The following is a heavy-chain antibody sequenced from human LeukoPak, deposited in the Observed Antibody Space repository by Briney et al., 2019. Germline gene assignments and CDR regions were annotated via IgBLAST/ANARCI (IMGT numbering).Heavy chain of an antibody. D-gene: IGHD6-13*01. CDR2: ITTFNDRT. Sequence: ASVKVSCKAFGYIFTSYGITWVRQAPGQGLEWMGRITTFNDRTVLAEKFRGRVTLNTDTTTAYLTLRKLRSDDTAVYYCARSGSSSWSSLLDYWGQGSLVIVSS. CDR3: ARSGSSSWSSLLDY. CDR1: GYIFTSYG. V-gene: IGHV1-18*04. J-gene: IGHJ4*02.